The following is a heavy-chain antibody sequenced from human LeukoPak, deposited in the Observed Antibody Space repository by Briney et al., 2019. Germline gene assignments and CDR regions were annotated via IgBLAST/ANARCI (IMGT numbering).Heavy chain of an antibody. J-gene: IGHJ3*02. D-gene: IGHD3-10*01. CDR1: GYIFTGYY. CDR2: INPNSGGT. Sequence: ASVKVSCKASGYIFTGYYMHWVRQAPGQGLEWMGWINPNSGGTNYAQKFQGRVTMTRDTSISTAYMELSRLRSDDTAVYYCARVWAYYYYGSGSIVDDAFDIWGQGTMVTVSS. V-gene: IGHV1-2*02. CDR3: ARVWAYYYYGSGSIVDDAFDI.